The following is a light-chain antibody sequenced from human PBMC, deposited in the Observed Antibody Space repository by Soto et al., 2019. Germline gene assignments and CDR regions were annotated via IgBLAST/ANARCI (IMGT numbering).Light chain of an antibody. V-gene: IGLV2-14*01. J-gene: IGLJ1*01. CDR3: SSYTSSSTRV. CDR1: NKDVGGYNY. CDR2: DVS. Sequence: SVLAPPAPVSGSPGPAVPLSFTGNNKDVGGYNYVSWYQQHPGKAPELMIYDVSNRPSGVSNRFSGSKSGNTASLTISGLQAEDEADYYCSSYTSSSTRVFGTGTKVTVL.